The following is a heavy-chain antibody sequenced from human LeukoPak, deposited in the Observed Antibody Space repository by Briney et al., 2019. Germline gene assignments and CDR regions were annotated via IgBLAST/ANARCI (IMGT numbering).Heavy chain of an antibody. D-gene: IGHD2-15*01. V-gene: IGHV1-18*01. CDR2: ISAYNGNT. J-gene: IGHJ4*02. CDR3: ARDLGIVVVVSFDY. Sequence: ASATVSCTASGYTFTIYGISWVRQAPGQGLEWMGWISAYNGNTNYAQKLQGRVTMTTDTSTSTAYMELRSLRSDDTAVYYCARDLGIVVVVSFDYWGQGTLVTVSS. CDR1: GYTFTIYG.